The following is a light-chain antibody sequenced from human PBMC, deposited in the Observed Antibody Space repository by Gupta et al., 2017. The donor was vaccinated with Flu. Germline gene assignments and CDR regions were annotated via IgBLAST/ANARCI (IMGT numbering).Light chain of an antibody. V-gene: IGLV2-8*01. CDR2: EGS. Sequence: QSALPQPPSASGSPGQSVTISCTGTSSDVGGYNYVSWYQQHPGKAPKLMIYEGSKRPSGVPDRFSGSKSGNTASLTVSGLQAEDEADYYCSSYAGSNNHVVFGGGTKLTVL. CDR3: SSYAGSNNHVV. J-gene: IGLJ2*01. CDR1: SSDVGGYNY.